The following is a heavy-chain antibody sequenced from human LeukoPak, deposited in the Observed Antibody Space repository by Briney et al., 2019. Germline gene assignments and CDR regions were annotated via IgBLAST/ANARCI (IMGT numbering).Heavy chain of an antibody. CDR2: ISWNSGSI. Sequence: GGSLRLSCAASGFTFDDYAMHWVRQAPGKGLEWVSGISWNSGSIGYADSVKGRFTISRDNAKNSLYLQMDSLRAEDTALYYCAKGLRLGELSPYFDYWGQGTLVTVSS. CDR1: GFTFDDYA. CDR3: AKGLRLGELSPYFDY. D-gene: IGHD3-16*02. J-gene: IGHJ4*02. V-gene: IGHV3-9*01.